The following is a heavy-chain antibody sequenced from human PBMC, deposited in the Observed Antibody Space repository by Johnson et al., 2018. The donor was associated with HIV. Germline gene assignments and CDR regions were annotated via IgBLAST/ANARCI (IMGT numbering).Heavy chain of an antibody. CDR1: GFTVSSNY. CDR3: ARDEVAGAFDI. V-gene: IGHV3-66*01. CDR2: IYSGGST. Sequence: VQLVESGGGLVQPGGSLRLSCAASGFTVSSNYMSWVRQAPGKGLEWVSIIYSGGSTYYADSVKGRFTISRGNSKNTLYLQMNSRRAGDTAVYYCARDEVAGAFDIWGQGTMVTVSS. J-gene: IGHJ3*02.